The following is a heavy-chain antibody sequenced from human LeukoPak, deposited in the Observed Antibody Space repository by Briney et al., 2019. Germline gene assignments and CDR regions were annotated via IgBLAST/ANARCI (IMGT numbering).Heavy chain of an antibody. J-gene: IGHJ4*02. CDR1: GYTFTGYY. V-gene: IGHV1-2*06. Sequence: ASVKVSCKASGYTFTGYYMHWVRQAPGQGLEWMGRINPNSGGTNYAQKLQGRVTMTTDTSTSTAYMELRSLRSDDTAVYYCAREIYRSYDFWSGYLYYFDYWGQGTLVTVSS. CDR2: INPNSGGT. D-gene: IGHD3-3*01. CDR3: AREIYRSYDFWSGYLYYFDY.